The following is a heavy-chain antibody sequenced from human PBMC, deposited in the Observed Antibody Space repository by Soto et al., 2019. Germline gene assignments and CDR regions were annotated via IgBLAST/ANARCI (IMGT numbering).Heavy chain of an antibody. J-gene: IGHJ4*02. Sequence: QITLKESGPTLVKPTQTLTLTCTFSGFSLSTDGAGVGWIRQPPGKALEWLALIYWDDDKRYSPSLRTRIFITKDTSKNPVVLTVTNVDPVDTATYYCAHRSRSDFWSGTFDHWGQGTLVTVSS. CDR1: GFSLSTDGAG. CDR2: IYWDDDK. CDR3: AHRSRSDFWSGTFDH. D-gene: IGHD3-3*01. V-gene: IGHV2-5*02.